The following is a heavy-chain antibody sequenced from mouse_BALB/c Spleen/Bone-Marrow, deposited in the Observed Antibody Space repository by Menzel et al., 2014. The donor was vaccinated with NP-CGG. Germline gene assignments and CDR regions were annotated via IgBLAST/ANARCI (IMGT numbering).Heavy chain of an antibody. V-gene: IGHV14-3*02. CDR3: ARRPRSAMDC. CDR2: IDPASGNT. CDR1: GFNIKDTY. J-gene: IGHJ4*01. Sequence: VQLQHSGAELVKPGASVKLSCTASGFNIKDTYIHWVKQRPEQGLEWIGRIDPASGNTKYDPKFQGKSTITADTSSNTAYLQLSSLTSEDTAVYYCARRPRSAMDCWGQGTSVTVSS. D-gene: IGHD1-1*01.